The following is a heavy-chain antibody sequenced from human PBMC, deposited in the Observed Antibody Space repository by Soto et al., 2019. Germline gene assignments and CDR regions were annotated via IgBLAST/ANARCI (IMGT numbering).Heavy chain of an antibody. CDR3: ARDRGLGRAFDY. D-gene: IGHD7-27*01. CDR2: IIPILGIA. Sequence: QVQLVQSGAEVKKPGASVKVSCKASGGTFSSYTISWVRQAPGQGLEWMGRIIPILGIANYAQKFQGRVTITADKSTSTAYMELSSLRSEDTDVYYCARDRGLGRAFDYWGQGTLVTVSS. V-gene: IGHV1-69*08. J-gene: IGHJ4*02. CDR1: GGTFSSYT.